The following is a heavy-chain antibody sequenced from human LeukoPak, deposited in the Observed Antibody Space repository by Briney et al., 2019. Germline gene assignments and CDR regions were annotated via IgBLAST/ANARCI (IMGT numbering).Heavy chain of an antibody. CDR3: ARLDPYSGSQYYFDY. V-gene: IGHV4-59*08. J-gene: IGHJ4*02. D-gene: IGHD1-26*01. CDR1: GGSISSYY. Sequence: PSETLSLTCTVSGGSISSYYWSWIRQPPGKGLEWIGYIYYSGSTNYNPSLKSRVTISVDTSKNQFSLKLSSVTAADTAVYYCARLDPYSGSQYYFDYWGQGTLVTVSS. CDR2: IYYSGST.